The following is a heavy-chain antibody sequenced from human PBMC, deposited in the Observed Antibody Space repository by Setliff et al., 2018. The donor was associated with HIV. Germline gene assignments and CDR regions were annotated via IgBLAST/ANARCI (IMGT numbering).Heavy chain of an antibody. V-gene: IGHV3-23*01. Sequence: GGSLSLSCAASGFTFSSYAMSWVRQATGKGLEWVSAISGSGGSTYYADSVKGRFTISRDNSKNTLYLQMNSLRAEDTAVYYCANGAARPGQHWGQGTLVTVSS. D-gene: IGHD6-6*01. J-gene: IGHJ1*01. CDR1: GFTFSSYA. CDR2: ISGSGGST. CDR3: ANGAARPGQH.